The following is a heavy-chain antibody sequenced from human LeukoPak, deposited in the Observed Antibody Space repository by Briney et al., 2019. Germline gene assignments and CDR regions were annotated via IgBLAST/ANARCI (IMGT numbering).Heavy chain of an antibody. CDR3: ARFDPERAFDI. Sequence: PGGSLRLSCAASGFTFSSYSMNWVRQAPGKGLEWVSSISSGSSYIYYADSVKGRFTISRDNAKNSLYLQMNSLRAEDTAVYYCARFDPERAFDIWGQGTMVTVSS. D-gene: IGHD3-9*01. CDR2: ISSGSSYI. V-gene: IGHV3-21*01. CDR1: GFTFSSYS. J-gene: IGHJ3*02.